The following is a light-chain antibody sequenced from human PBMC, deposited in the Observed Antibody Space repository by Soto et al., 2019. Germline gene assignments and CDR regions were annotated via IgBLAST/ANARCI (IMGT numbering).Light chain of an antibody. Sequence: EIVFTHSPATLSLSPGERATLCCRASKSVSSYLAWYQQKPGQAPRLLIYDASNRATGIPARFSGSGSGTDFTLTISSLEPEDFAVYYCQQRSNWPPRYTFGQGTKLEFK. CDR3: QQRSNWPPRYT. J-gene: IGKJ2*01. V-gene: IGKV3-11*01. CDR2: DAS. CDR1: KSVSSY.